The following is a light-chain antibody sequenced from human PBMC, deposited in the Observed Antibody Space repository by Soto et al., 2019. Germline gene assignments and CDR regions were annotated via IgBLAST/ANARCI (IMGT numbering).Light chain of an antibody. CDR1: HSLSSSY. J-gene: IGKJ3*01. Sequence: SVLTQSPGTLSLSPVEIATLSCRAIHSLSSSYLVWYQQKPGQAPRLLIYGASSRATGIPDRFSGSGSGTDFTLTISRLEPEDFAVYYCQHYGNTPPSVTFGPGTKVDIK. CDR3: QHYGNTPPSVT. V-gene: IGKV3-20*01. CDR2: GAS.